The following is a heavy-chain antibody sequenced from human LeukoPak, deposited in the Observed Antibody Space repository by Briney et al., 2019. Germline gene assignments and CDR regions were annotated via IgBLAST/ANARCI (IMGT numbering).Heavy chain of an antibody. CDR3: ANRYSGYDPATY. Sequence: GGSLRLSCAASGFTFSNHAMSWVRQAPGKGLQWVSTISSSEDYTYYADSMRGRFTISRDNSKNTLYLQMNSLRGEDTAVYYCANRYSGYDPATYWGQGTLVTVSS. CDR2: ISSSEDYT. D-gene: IGHD5-12*01. CDR1: GFTFSNHA. V-gene: IGHV3-23*01. J-gene: IGHJ4*02.